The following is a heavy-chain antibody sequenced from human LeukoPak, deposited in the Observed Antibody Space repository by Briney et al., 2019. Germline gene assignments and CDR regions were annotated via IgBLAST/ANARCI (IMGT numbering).Heavy chain of an antibody. Sequence: GASVKVSCKTSGYTFTGYYIHWVRQAPGQGLEWMGGIIPIFGTANYAQKFQGRVTITTDESTSTAYMELSSLRSEDTAVYYCAVVTTGLNWFDPWGQGTLVTVSS. CDR1: GYTFTGYY. J-gene: IGHJ5*02. D-gene: IGHD2-21*02. V-gene: IGHV1-69*05. CDR3: AVVTTGLNWFDP. CDR2: IIPIFGTA.